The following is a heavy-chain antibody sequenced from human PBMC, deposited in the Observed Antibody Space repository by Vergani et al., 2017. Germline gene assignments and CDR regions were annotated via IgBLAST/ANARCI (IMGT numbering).Heavy chain of an antibody. V-gene: IGHV3-30*02. CDR2: IRYDGSNK. Sequence: QVQLVESGGGVVQPGGSLRLSCAASGFTFSSYDMHWVRQAPGKGLEWVAFIRYDGSNKYYADSVKGRFTISRDNSKNTLYLQMNSLRAEDTAVYYCAKDGPSSGWYLRKDYYYYGMDVWGQGTTVTVSS. J-gene: IGHJ6*02. CDR1: GFTFSSYD. D-gene: IGHD6-19*01. CDR3: AKDGPSSGWYLRKDYYYYGMDV.